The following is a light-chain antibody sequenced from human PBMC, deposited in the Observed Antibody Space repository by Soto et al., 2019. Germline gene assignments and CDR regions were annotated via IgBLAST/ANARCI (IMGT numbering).Light chain of an antibody. J-gene: IGLJ3*02. CDR2: LEGSGNY. CDR3: ESWDSNTRV. CDR1: SGHSFYV. V-gene: IGLV4-60*03. Sequence: QSVLTQPSSASASLGSSVSLTCTLSSGHSFYVIAWHQQQPGTAPRYLMKLEGSGNYNKGSGVPGRFSGSSSGADRYLTISNLQSEDEGDYYCESWDSNTRVFGGGTKLTVL.